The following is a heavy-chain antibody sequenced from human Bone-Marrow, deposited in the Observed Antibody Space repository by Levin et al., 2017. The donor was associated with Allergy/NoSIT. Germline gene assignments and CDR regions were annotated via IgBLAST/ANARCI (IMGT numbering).Heavy chain of an antibody. J-gene: IGHJ4*02. CDR1: FFPFLLSF. CDR3: AKTYCSGGSCYQFDY. Sequence: SLLLSFSSSFFPFLLSFLHWVRQAPGKGLEWVAVISYDGSNKYYADSVKGRFTISSDNSKNTLYLQMNSLRAEDTAVYYCAKTYCSGGSCYQFDYWGQGTLVTVSS. D-gene: IGHD2-15*01. CDR2: ISYDGSNK. V-gene: IGHV3-30*18.